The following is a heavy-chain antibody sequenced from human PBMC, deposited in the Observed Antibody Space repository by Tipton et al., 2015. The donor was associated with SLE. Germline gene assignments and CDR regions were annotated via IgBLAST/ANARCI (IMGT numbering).Heavy chain of an antibody. J-gene: IGHJ4*02. Sequence: TLSLTCTVSGGSISSSSYYWGWIRQPPGKGLEWIGSIYYSGSTNYNPSLRSRVTISVDTSRNQFSLKLTSVTAADTAVYYCARSDGGHWGQGTLVTVSS. CDR2: IYYSGST. CDR1: GGSISSSSYY. CDR3: ARSDGGH. V-gene: IGHV4-39*07. D-gene: IGHD3-16*01.